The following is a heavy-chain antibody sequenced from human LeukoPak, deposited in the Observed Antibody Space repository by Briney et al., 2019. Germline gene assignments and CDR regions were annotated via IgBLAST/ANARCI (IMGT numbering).Heavy chain of an antibody. CDR2: ISADGGST. Sequence: PGGSLRLSCAASGFTFSNYAMSWVRQAPGKGLEWVSTISADGGSTYYADAVKGRFTISRDNSKKTQYLQMDSLRVEDTAVYYCAKDGYGSGSYSQYFDYWGQGTLVTVSS. CDR1: GFTFSNYA. V-gene: IGHV3-23*01. J-gene: IGHJ4*02. D-gene: IGHD3-10*01. CDR3: AKDGYGSGSYSQYFDY.